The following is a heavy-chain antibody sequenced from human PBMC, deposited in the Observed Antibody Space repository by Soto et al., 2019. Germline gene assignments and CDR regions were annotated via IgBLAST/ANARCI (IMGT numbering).Heavy chain of an antibody. CDR1: GFTFSSYA. Sequence: GGSLRLSCAASGFTFSSYAMHWVRQAPGKGLEWVAAISYDGSNKYYVDSVKGRFTISRDNSKNTLYLQMNSLRAEDTAVYYCARGPSSLTRFDYWGQGTLVTVSS. J-gene: IGHJ4*02. V-gene: IGHV3-30-3*01. CDR3: ARGPSSLTRFDY. CDR2: ISYDGSNK. D-gene: IGHD2-2*01.